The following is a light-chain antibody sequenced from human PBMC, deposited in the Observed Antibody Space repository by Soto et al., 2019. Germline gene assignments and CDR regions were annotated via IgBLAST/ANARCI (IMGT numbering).Light chain of an antibody. V-gene: IGKV1-8*01. Sequence: AILMTQSPSSFSASAGARVTITSRASQGISSYLAWYQQKPGKAPKLLIYAASTLQSGVPSRFSGSGSGTDFTLTISCLQSEDFATYYCQQYYSYPPWTFGQGTKVDI. CDR3: QQYYSYPPWT. CDR1: QGISSY. J-gene: IGKJ1*01. CDR2: AAS.